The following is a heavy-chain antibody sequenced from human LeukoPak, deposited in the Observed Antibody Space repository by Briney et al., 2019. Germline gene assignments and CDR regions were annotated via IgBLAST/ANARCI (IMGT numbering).Heavy chain of an antibody. J-gene: IGHJ3*02. Sequence: ASVKVSCKASGYTFTGYYMHWVRQAPGQGLEWMGWINPNSGGTNYEQKFQGRVTMTRDTSISTAYMELSRLRSDDTAVYYCARGHSSGYPMKDAFDIWGQGTMVTVSS. CDR2: INPNSGGT. CDR1: GYTFTGYY. D-gene: IGHD3-22*01. CDR3: ARGHSSGYPMKDAFDI. V-gene: IGHV1-2*02.